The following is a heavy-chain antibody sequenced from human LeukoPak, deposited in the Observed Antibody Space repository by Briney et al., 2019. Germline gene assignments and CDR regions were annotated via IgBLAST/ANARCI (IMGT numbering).Heavy chain of an antibody. V-gene: IGHV7-4-1*02. Sequence: WASVKVSCKASGYTFTSYAMNWARQAPGQGLEWMGWINTNTGNPTYAQGFTGRFVFSLDTSVSTAYLQISSLKAEDTAVYYCARVSYDSSGYYLGIDYWGQGTLVTVSS. D-gene: IGHD3-22*01. J-gene: IGHJ4*02. CDR1: GYTFTSYA. CDR3: ARVSYDSSGYYLGIDY. CDR2: INTNTGNP.